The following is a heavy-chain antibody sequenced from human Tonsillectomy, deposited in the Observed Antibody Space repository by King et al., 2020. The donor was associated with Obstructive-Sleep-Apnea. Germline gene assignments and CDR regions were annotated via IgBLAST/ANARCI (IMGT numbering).Heavy chain of an antibody. Sequence: QLVQSGAEVKKPGSSVKVSCKASGGTFSSYAISWVRQAPGQGLEWWGGIIPILGIANYAQKFQGRVTITADKSTSTAYMELGSLRSEDTAVYYCAREYCSSTSCYSYFDYWGQGTLVTVSS. J-gene: IGHJ4*02. CDR2: IIPILGIA. D-gene: IGHD2-2*01. CDR3: AREYCSSTSCYSYFDY. V-gene: IGHV1-69*04. CDR1: GGTFSSYA.